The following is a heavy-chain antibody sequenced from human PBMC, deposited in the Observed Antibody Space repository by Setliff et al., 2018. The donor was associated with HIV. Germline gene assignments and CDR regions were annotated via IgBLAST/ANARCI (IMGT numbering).Heavy chain of an antibody. V-gene: IGHV4-31*03. CDR3: AGGLKAEYYYYYYMDV. CDR1: GDSISSGSYY. Sequence: SETLSLTCTVSGDSISSGSYYWSWIRQHPGKGLEWIGYICCSGSTYYNPSLQSRITISVDTSKNHFSLKMSSVTAADTAVYYCAGGLKAEYYYYYYMDVWGKGTTVTVSS. CDR2: ICCSGST. J-gene: IGHJ6*03.